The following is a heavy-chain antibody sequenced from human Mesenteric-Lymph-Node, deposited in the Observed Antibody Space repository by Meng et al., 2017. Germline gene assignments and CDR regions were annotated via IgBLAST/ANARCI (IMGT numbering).Heavy chain of an antibody. D-gene: IGHD5-12*01. CDR2: IYYSGST. Sequence: QVQLQESGPGLVKPSQTLSLNCTVPGGSISSGDYYWGWIRQPPGKGLEWIGYIYYSGSTYYNPSLKSRVTISVDTSKNQFSLRLSSVTAADTAVYYCARDLGVATSIAGFVYWGQGTLVTVSS. J-gene: IGHJ4*02. CDR1: GGSISSGDYY. V-gene: IGHV4-30-4*01. CDR3: ARDLGVATSIAGFVY.